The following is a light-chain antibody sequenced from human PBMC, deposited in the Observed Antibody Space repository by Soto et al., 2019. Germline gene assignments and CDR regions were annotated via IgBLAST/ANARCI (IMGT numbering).Light chain of an antibody. Sequence: DIQMTQSPSTLSASVGDRVTITCRANQTISNCLAWYQQKPGKAPILLIYKVTSLETGVPARFSGGGSGTEFTLTISSLQPDDFATYYCHPYYDYSTFGQGTKVDVK. J-gene: IGKJ1*01. CDR1: QTISNC. CDR3: HPYYDYST. V-gene: IGKV1-5*03. CDR2: KVT.